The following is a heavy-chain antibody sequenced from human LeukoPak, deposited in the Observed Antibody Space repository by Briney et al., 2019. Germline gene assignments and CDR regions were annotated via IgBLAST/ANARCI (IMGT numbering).Heavy chain of an antibody. Sequence: GASVKVSCKASGGTFSSYAISWVRQAPGQGLEWMGRIIPILGIANYAQKFQGRVTITADKSTSTAYMKLSSLRAEDTAVYYCARGYDFWSGYEVDYWGQGTLVTVSS. V-gene: IGHV1-69*04. D-gene: IGHD3-3*01. CDR3: ARGYDFWSGYEVDY. CDR2: IIPILGIA. CDR1: GGTFSSYA. J-gene: IGHJ4*02.